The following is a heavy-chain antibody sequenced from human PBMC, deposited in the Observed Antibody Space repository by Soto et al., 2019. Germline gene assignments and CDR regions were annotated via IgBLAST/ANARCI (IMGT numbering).Heavy chain of an antibody. J-gene: IGHJ4*02. Sequence: SETLPPTNAVYGGSFSGYYWSWIRQPPGKGLEWIGESKHGGSPNQNASPKSRVTILLDTSNNQFSLKLPSVTAADTAVYYCARYKSDIEMPRLYYFDYWGQGTVVTVSS. V-gene: IGHV4-34*01. CDR3: ARYKSDIEMPRLYYFDY. D-gene: IGHD5-12*01. CDR2: SKHGGSP. CDR1: GGSFSGYY.